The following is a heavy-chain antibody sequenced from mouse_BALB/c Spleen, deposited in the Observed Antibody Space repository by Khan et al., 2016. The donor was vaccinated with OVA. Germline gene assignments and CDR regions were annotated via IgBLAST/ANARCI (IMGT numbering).Heavy chain of an antibody. J-gene: IGHJ2*01. CDR2: ISSGGSYT. V-gene: IGHV5-9-3*01. CDR3: ARTPGYYGSKYFDY. Sequence: VQLKESGGGLVKPGESLKFSCAASGFTFSNYAMSWVRQTPEKRLEWVATISSGGSYTYYPDSVKGRFTISRDNANNTLYLQMSSLRSEDTAMYYCARTPGYYGSKYFDYWGQGTTLTVSS. CDR1: GFTFSNYA. D-gene: IGHD1-1*01.